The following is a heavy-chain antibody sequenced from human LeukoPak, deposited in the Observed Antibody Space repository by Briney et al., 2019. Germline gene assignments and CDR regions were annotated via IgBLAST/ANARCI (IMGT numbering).Heavy chain of an antibody. Sequence: PGGSLRLSCAASGFTFRLYGMHWVRQAPGKGLVWVAFIRSDGSNEYYADSVKGRFTISRDNSKNTLYLQMNSLRAEDTAVYYCAKDQYYDFWSGSFDYWGQGTLVTVSS. J-gene: IGHJ4*02. CDR3: AKDQYYDFWSGSFDY. CDR1: GFTFRLYG. D-gene: IGHD3-3*01. V-gene: IGHV3-30*02. CDR2: IRSDGSNE.